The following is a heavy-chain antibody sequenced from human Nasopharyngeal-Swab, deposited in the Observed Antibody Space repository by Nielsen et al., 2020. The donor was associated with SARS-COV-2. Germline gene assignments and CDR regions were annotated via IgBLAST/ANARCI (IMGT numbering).Heavy chain of an antibody. D-gene: IGHD5-24*01. CDR3: AKGLEMATADY. CDR2: ISYDGSNK. Sequence: SLKISCAASGSTFSSYGMHWVRQAPGKGLEWVAVISYDGSNKYYADSVKGRFTISRDNSKNTLYLQMNSLRAEDTAVYYCAKGLEMATADYWGQGTLVTVSS. V-gene: IGHV3-30*18. CDR1: GSTFSSYG. J-gene: IGHJ4*02.